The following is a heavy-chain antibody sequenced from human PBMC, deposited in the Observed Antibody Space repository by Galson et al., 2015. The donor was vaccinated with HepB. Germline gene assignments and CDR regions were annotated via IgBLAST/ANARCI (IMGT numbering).Heavy chain of an antibody. CDR3: ARRDGRAFDI. D-gene: IGHD1-26*01. CDR2: IYYSGNT. J-gene: IGHJ3*02. Sequence: SETLSLTCTVSGGSISNYYWTWIRQPPGKGLEWIGYIYYSGNTNYNPSLKSRVTISIDTSKKQFSLKLSSVTAADTAVYYCARRDGRAFDIWGQGTMVAVSS. CDR1: GGSISNYY. V-gene: IGHV4-59*08.